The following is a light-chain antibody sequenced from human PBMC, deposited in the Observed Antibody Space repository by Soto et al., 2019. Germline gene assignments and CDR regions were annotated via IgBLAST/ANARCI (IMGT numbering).Light chain of an antibody. CDR3: GAWDTSLSGGV. J-gene: IGLJ2*01. CDR2: EDN. CDR1: SSNIGSDF. Sequence: QSVLTQPPSVSAAPGQKVTISCSGSSSNIGSDFVSWYQQLPGTAPKLLIYEDNKRPSGIPDRFSGSKSGTSATLGITGLQTGDEADYYCGAWDTSLSGGVFGGGTKVT. V-gene: IGLV1-51*02.